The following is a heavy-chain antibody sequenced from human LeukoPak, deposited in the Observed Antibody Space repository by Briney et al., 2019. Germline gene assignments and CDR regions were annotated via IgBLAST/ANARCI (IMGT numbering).Heavy chain of an antibody. V-gene: IGHV4-59*12. D-gene: IGHD4-23*01. CDR2: IYYTGST. J-gene: IGHJ3*02. CDR1: GGSLSTYY. Sequence: SETLSLTCTVSGGSLSTYYWSWIRQPPGKGPEWIACIYYTGSTNYNPSLKSRGTMSVDTSKNQFSLRLTSVTAADTAVYYCARGSITVVPAFDIWGQGTVVTVS. CDR3: ARGSITVVPAFDI.